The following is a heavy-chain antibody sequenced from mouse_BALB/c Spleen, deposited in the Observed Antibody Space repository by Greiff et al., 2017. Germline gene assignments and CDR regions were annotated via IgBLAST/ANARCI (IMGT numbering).Heavy chain of an antibody. CDR3: NANPYYAMDD. V-gene: IGHV14-4*02. CDR1: GFNIKDYY. Sequence: VQLQQSGAELVRSGASVKLSCTASGFNIKDYYMHWVKQRPEQGLEWIGWIDPENGDTEYAPKFQGKATMTADTSSNTAYLQLSSLTSEDTAVYYCNANPYYAMDDWGQGTSVTVSS. J-gene: IGHJ4*01. CDR2: IDPENGDT.